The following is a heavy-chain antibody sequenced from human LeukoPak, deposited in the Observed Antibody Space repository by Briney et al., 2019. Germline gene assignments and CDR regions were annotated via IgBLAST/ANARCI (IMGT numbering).Heavy chain of an antibody. D-gene: IGHD2-15*01. J-gene: IGHJ5*02. CDR3: ARVYCSGGSCYSGWFDP. V-gene: IGHV1-24*01. Sequence: ASVKVSCKVSGYTLTELSMHWVRQAPGKGLEWMGGFDPEDGETIYAQKFQGRVTMTEDTSTDTAYMELSSLRSEDTAVYYCARVYCSGGSCYSGWFDPWSQGTLVTVSS. CDR2: FDPEDGET. CDR1: GYTLTELS.